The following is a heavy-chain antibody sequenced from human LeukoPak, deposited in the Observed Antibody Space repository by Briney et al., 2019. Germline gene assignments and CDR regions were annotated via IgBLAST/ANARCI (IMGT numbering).Heavy chain of an antibody. Sequence: PGGSLRLSCAASGFTVSSNEMSWVRQAPGKGLEWVSSISGGSTYYADSRKGRFTISRDNAKNSLYLQMNSLRAEDTAVYYCARDPSSSGWYGYYFDYWGQRTLVSVSS. V-gene: IGHV3-38-3*01. CDR2: ISGGST. D-gene: IGHD6-19*01. CDR3: ARDPSSSGWYGYYFDY. CDR1: GFTVSSNE. J-gene: IGHJ4*02.